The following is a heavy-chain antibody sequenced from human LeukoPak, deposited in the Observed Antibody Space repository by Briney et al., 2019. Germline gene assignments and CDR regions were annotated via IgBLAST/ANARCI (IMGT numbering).Heavy chain of an antibody. Sequence: GGSLRLSCATSGIAFNDYYMAWIRQSPGKGLEWLSYISGGSDNVYYATSVKGRFTISRDNAKNSVYLQMNSLTAEDTAVYYCARGSSDFWSGYYYFDHWGQGTLVTVSS. J-gene: IGHJ4*02. CDR3: ARGSSDFWSGYYYFDH. CDR2: ISGGSDNV. CDR1: GIAFNDYY. D-gene: IGHD3-3*01. V-gene: IGHV3-11*04.